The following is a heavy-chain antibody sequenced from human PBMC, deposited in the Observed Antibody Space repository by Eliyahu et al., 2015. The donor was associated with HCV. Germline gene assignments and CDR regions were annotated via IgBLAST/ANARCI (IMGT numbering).Heavy chain of an antibody. J-gene: IGHJ3*02. D-gene: IGHD2-21*01. V-gene: IGHV4-34*01. CDR3: ARGFGDSSAFDI. Sequence: QVQLQQWGAGLLKPSETLSLSCGVYGGSFSGTYWSWIRQPPGKGLEWIGEINHAGYTNSNPSLKRRVAISLNTSKHQFSLKLSSVTAADTAVYYCARGFGDSSAFDIWGQGTMVSVS. CDR2: INHAGYT. CDR1: GGSFSGTY.